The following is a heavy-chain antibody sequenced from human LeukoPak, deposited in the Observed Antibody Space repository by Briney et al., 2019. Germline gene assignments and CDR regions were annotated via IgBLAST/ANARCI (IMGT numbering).Heavy chain of an antibody. J-gene: IGHJ3*02. CDR2: ISYDGSNK. CDR3: AKDSGDSSGWYLRDI. V-gene: IGHV3-30*18. Sequence: PSGVSLRLSCAASGFTFSSYGMHWVRQAPGKGLEWVAVISYDGSNKYYADSVKGRFTISRDNSKNTLYLQMNSLRAEDTAVYYCAKDSGDSSGWYLRDIWGQGTMVTVSS. CDR1: GFTFSSYG. D-gene: IGHD6-19*01.